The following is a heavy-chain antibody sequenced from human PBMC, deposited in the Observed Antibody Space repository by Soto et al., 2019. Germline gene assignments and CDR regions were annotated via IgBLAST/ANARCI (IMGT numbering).Heavy chain of an antibody. Sequence: GGSLRLSCAASGFTFDDYAMHWVRQAPGKGLEWVAGISWNSGSIGYADSVKGRFTISRDNAKNSLYLQMNSLRAEDTALYYCANALNYDSSLLDYWGQGTLVTVSS. D-gene: IGHD3-22*01. J-gene: IGHJ4*02. CDR1: GFTFDDYA. V-gene: IGHV3-9*01. CDR3: ANALNYDSSLLDY. CDR2: ISWNSGSI.